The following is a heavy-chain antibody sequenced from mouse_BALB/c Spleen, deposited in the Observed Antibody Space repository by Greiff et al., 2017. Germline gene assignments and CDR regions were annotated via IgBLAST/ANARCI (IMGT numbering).Heavy chain of an antibody. V-gene: IGHV1-4*01. J-gene: IGHJ4*01. CDR2: INPSSGYT. CDR3: ARIPYGNYVDYAMDD. D-gene: IGHD2-1*01. CDR1: GYTFTSYT. Sequence: QVQLQQSGAELARPGASVKMSCKASGYTFTSYTMHWVKQRPGQGLEWIGYINPSSGYTNYNQKFKDKATLTADKSSSTAYMQLSSLTSEDSAVYYCARIPYGNYVDYAMDDWGQGTSVTVSS.